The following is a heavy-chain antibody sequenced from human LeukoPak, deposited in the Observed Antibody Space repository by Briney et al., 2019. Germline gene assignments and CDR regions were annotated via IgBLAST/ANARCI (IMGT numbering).Heavy chain of an antibody. CDR2: IYENGGTT. J-gene: IGHJ4*02. D-gene: IGHD2-21*01. CDR1: GFTFRSHA. V-gene: IGHV3-23*01. CDR3: AKDFRIGYSAHFDY. Sequence: GGSLRLSCVGFGFTFRSHAMSWVRQAPEKGLEFVSGIYENGGTTYYADSVKGRFSISRDNSKNTLYLQMDSLRGEDTAVYYCAKDFRIGYSAHFDYWGQGALVTVSS.